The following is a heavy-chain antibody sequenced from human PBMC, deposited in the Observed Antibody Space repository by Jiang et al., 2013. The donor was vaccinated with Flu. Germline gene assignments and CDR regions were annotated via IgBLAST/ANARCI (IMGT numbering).Heavy chain of an antibody. Sequence: GLVKPSETLSLTCTVSGGSISTYYWSWIRQPPGKGLEWVGYIYYSGSTNYNPSLKSRVTISVDTSKNQFSLKLSSVTAADTAVYYCARLGLTGVLGWFDPWGQGTLVTVSS. CDR1: GGSISTYY. CDR3: ARLGLTGVLGWFDP. D-gene: IGHD7-27*01. CDR2: IYYSGST. J-gene: IGHJ5*02. V-gene: IGHV4-59*01.